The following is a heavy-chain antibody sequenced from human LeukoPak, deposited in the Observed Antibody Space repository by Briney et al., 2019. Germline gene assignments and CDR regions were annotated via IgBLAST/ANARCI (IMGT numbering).Heavy chain of an antibody. J-gene: IGHJ4*02. Sequence: GGSLRLSCAASGFTFSGSVMHWVRQASGKGLEWVGRIRSKANSYATAYAASVKGRFTISRDDSKNTAYLQMNSLRAEDTAVYYCAKVDNWKYGHHDFWGQGTLVTVSS. V-gene: IGHV3-73*01. D-gene: IGHD1-1*01. CDR1: GFTFSGSV. CDR3: AKVDNWKYGHHDF. CDR2: IRSKANSYAT.